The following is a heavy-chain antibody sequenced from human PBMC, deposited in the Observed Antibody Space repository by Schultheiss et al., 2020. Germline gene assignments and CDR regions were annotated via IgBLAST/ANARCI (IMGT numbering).Heavy chain of an antibody. CDR2: ISSNGGSA. V-gene: IGHV3-64D*09. Sequence: GGSLRLSCVASGFTFSSYPMHWVRQAPGKGLEYVSAISSNGGSAYYADSVRGRFTISRDNSKNTLFLQMSSLRAEDTAVYYCAKVFWHDGSGYYQTYFDSWGQGTLVTVSS. CDR3: AKVFWHDGSGYYQTYFDS. CDR1: GFTFSSYP. J-gene: IGHJ4*02. D-gene: IGHD3-22*01.